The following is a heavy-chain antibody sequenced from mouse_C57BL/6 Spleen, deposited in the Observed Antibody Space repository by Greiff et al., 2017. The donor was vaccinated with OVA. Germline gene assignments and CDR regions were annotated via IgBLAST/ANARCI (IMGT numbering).Heavy chain of an antibody. D-gene: IGHD1-1*01. CDR3: ASAIYGSSYDYAMDY. CDR2: IHPNSGST. CDR1: GYTFTSYW. J-gene: IGHJ4*01. Sequence: QVQLQQPGAELVKPGASVKLSCKASGYTFTSYWMPWVKQRPGQGLEWIGMIHPNSGSTNYNEKFKSKATLTVDKSSSTAYMQLSSLTSEDSAVYYCASAIYGSSYDYAMDYWGQGTSVTVSS. V-gene: IGHV1-64*01.